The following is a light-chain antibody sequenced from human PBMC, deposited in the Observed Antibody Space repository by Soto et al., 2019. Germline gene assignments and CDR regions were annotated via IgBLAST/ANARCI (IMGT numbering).Light chain of an antibody. J-gene: IGKJ1*01. V-gene: IGKV3-20*01. CDR3: QQYYQSPRT. Sequence: EIVLTQSPGTLSLSPGERATISCRASQRVSSRYFAWFQQRPGQVPRLLIFGSSSRAPGIPDRFSGSGSGTDFALTISRLEPEDFGVDYCQQYYQSPRTFGQGTKVEIK. CDR1: QRVSSRY. CDR2: GSS.